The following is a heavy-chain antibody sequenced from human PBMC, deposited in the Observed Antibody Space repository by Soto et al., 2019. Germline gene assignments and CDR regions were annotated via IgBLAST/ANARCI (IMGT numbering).Heavy chain of an antibody. CDR3: ARDLGYCNSSGCFRNWFDP. CDR2: ISTYDDKT. V-gene: IGHV1-18*01. Sequence: QVQLVQSGAEVKTPGASVKVSCRASGYSFRTHGISWVRQAPGQGLEWMGWISTYDDKTNFPQKFQGRITMTTDTSTSTAYMELRSLRSDDTAVYFCARDLGYCNSSGCFRNWFDPWGQGNLVTVSS. J-gene: IGHJ5*02. D-gene: IGHD2-15*01. CDR1: GYSFRTHG.